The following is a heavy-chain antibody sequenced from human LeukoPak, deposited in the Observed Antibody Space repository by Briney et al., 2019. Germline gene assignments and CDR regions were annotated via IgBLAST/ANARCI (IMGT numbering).Heavy chain of an antibody. CDR3: ARSSGAYRSFDY. J-gene: IGHJ4*02. D-gene: IGHD1-26*01. Sequence: PSETLSLTCTVSGGSISSYYWSWIRQPRGKGLEWIGYIYYSGTTDYNPSLKNRVTISVDTSNNQFSLKVSSVTAADTAVYYCARSSGAYRSFDYWGQGTLVPVSS. V-gene: IGHV4-59*01. CDR1: GGSISSYY. CDR2: IYYSGTT.